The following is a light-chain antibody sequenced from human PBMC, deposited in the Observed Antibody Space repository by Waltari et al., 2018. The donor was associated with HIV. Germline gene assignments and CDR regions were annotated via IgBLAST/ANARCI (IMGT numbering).Light chain of an antibody. CDR3: QQYKSYPWT. CDR2: GAS. CDR1: QYVSNY. V-gene: IGKV1-16*02. Sequence: DTQMTQSPSSLSASVGDRVTITCRASQYVSNYLAWFQQKPGKAPTSLIYGASTLQSGVQPKFSGSGSGTEFTRTISRLQPEDSATYYCQQYKSYPWTFGQGTKVEIK. J-gene: IGKJ1*01.